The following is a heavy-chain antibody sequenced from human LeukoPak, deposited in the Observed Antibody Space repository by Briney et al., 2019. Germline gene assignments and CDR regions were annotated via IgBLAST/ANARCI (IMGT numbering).Heavy chain of an antibody. D-gene: IGHD4-23*01. J-gene: IGHJ6*02. V-gene: IGHV3-74*01. CDR3: TRERCIGNCCSRGMDV. CDR2: TNYDGSHI. Sequence: GGSLRLSCVASRFTLSSYWMNWVRQAPGKALVWVARTNYDGSHIDYADSVKGRFIISRDNAKNTLFLEMNSLRAEDTAMYFCTRERCIGNCCSRGMDVWGQGTTVSVSS. CDR1: RFTLSSYW.